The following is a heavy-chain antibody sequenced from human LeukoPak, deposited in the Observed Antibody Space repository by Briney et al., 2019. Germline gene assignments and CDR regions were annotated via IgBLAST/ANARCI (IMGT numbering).Heavy chain of an antibody. J-gene: IGHJ4*02. CDR3: AKGEVEWELLAPVNEVFDY. V-gene: IGHV3-30*04. D-gene: IGHD1-26*01. CDR1: GFTFSSYA. CDR2: ISYDGSNK. Sequence: GRSLRLSCAASGFTFSSYAMHWVRQAPGKGLEWVAVISYDGSNKYYADSVKGRFTISRDNSKNTLYLQMNSLRAEDTAVYYCAKGEVEWELLAPVNEVFDYWGQGTLVTVSS.